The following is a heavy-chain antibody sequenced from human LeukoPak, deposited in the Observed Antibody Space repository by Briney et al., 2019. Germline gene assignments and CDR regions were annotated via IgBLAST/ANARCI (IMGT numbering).Heavy chain of an antibody. Sequence: GGSLRLSCTASGFTFGDYAMSWVRQAPGKGLEWVGFIRSKAYGGTTEYAASVKGRFTISRDDSKSIAYLQMNSLKTEDTAVYYCTRDIVVVVAATYYYGMNVWGQGTTVTVSS. CDR2: IRSKAYGGTT. V-gene: IGHV3-49*04. CDR3: TRDIVVVVAATYYYGMNV. D-gene: IGHD2-15*01. J-gene: IGHJ6*02. CDR1: GFTFGDYA.